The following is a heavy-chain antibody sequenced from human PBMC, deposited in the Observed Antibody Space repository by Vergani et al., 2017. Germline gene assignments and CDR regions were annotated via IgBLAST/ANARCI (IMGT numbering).Heavy chain of an antibody. CDR1: GFTFSDYY. CDR3: STYLNCGGDCHYYYYMDV. V-gene: IGHV3-11*01. Sequence: VQLVESGGGLVQPGGSLRLSCAASGFTFSDYYMSWIRQAPGKGLEWVSYISSSGSTIYYADSVKGRVTISRDNAKNSLYLQMNSLRAEDAAVYYCSTYLNCGGDCHYYYYMDVWGKGTTVTVSS. D-gene: IGHD2-21*01. CDR2: ISSSGSTI. J-gene: IGHJ6*03.